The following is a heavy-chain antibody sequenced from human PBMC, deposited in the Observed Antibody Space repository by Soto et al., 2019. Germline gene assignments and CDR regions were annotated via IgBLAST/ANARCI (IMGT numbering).Heavy chain of an antibody. CDR2: TYYRSKWYN. V-gene: IGHV6-1*01. CDR3: VRLIGNSWLDF. J-gene: IGHJ5*01. D-gene: IGHD1-26*01. Sequence: QVQLQQSEPGLVKPSQTLSLTCAISGDSVSSSSVTWNWIRQSTSRGLEWLGRTYYRSKWYNDYAESVKSRITINPDTSKNQSSLHLNSVTPEDTAVYYCVRLIGNSWLDFWGQGTLVTVSS. CDR1: GDSVSSSSVT.